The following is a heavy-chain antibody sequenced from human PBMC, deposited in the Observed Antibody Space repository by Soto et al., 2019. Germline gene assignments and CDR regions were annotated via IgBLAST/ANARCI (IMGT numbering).Heavy chain of an antibody. J-gene: IGHJ4*02. Sequence: SETLSLTCAVYGGSFSGYYWSWIRQPPGKGLEWIGEINHSGSTNYNPSLKSRVTISVDTSKNQFSLKLSSVTAADTAVYYCARGLDCSGGSCHDYWGQGTLVTVSS. D-gene: IGHD2-15*01. CDR2: INHSGST. CDR3: ARGLDCSGGSCHDY. V-gene: IGHV4-34*01. CDR1: GGSFSGYY.